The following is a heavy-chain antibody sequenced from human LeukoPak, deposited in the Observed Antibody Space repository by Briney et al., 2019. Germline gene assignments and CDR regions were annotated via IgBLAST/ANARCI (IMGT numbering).Heavy chain of an antibody. J-gene: IGHJ6*02. Sequence: GGSLRLSCAASGFTVSSNYMSWVRQAPGKGLEWVSVIYSGGSTYYADSVKGRFTISRDNSKNTLYLQMNSLRAEDTAVYYCARTRMATLNTYYYYYGMDVWGQGTTVTVSS. CDR3: ARTRMATLNTYYYYYGMDV. CDR2: IYSGGST. V-gene: IGHV3-66*01. CDR1: GFTVSSNY. D-gene: IGHD5-24*01.